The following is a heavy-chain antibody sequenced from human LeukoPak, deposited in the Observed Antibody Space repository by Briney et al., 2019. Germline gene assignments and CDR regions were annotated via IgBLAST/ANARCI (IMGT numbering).Heavy chain of an antibody. CDR1: GGSISSGSYY. D-gene: IGHD5-18*01. J-gene: IGHJ4*02. Sequence: SETLSLTCTVSGGSISSGSYYWSWIRQPAGKGLEWIGRIYTSGSTNYNPSLKSRVTISVDTSKNQFSLKQSSVTAADTAVYYCARVLRGYSYGYDYWGQGTLVTVSS. CDR2: IYTSGST. CDR3: ARVLRGYSYGYDY. V-gene: IGHV4-61*02.